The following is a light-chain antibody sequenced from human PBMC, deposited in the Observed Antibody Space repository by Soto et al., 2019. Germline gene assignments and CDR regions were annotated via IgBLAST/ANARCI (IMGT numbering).Light chain of an antibody. Sequence: DIQMTQSPSTLSASVGDTVTITCRASQTISGWLAWYQQRPGKAPNLLIFDASTLESGVPSRFSGSGSGTTFTLTISSLQSDDFATYYCQQYNSYSRAFGGGTKVDIK. CDR2: DAS. J-gene: IGKJ4*01. CDR1: QTISGW. V-gene: IGKV1-5*01. CDR3: QQYNSYSRA.